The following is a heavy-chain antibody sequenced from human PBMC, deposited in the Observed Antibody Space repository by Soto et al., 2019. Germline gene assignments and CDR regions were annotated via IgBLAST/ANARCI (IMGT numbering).Heavy chain of an antibody. J-gene: IGHJ5*02. CDR2: LYWDDDK. D-gene: IGHD6-19*01. Sequence: QITLKESGPTLVKPTQTLTLTCTFSGFSLNTNAVGVAWIRQPPGKALEWLALLYWDDDKRYSPSLKSRLTITTDTSKNQLVLTMTNMDPEDTATYYCAHRRVRDSSGENFDPWGQGTLVTVSS. CDR1: GFSLNTNAVG. V-gene: IGHV2-5*02. CDR3: AHRRVRDSSGENFDP.